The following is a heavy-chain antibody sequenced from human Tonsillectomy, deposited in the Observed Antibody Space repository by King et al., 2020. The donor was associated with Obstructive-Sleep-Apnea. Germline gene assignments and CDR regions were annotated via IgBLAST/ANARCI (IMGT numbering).Heavy chain of an antibody. CDR3: ARVELQWFGYPDY. Sequence: VQLVESGGGLVQPGGSLRLSCAASGFTFSDYRMSWVRQAPGKGLEWVANIKQDGSEKFYVDSVKGRFTISRDNAKNSLYLQMNSLRAEDTAVYYCARVELQWFGYPDYWGQGTLVTVSS. J-gene: IGHJ4*02. V-gene: IGHV3-7*03. CDR2: IKQDGSEK. CDR1: GFTFSDYR. D-gene: IGHD3-10*01.